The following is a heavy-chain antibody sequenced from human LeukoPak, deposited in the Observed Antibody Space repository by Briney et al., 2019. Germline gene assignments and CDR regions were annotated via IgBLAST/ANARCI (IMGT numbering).Heavy chain of an antibody. D-gene: IGHD2-2*01. Sequence: PSETLSLTCAVYGGSFSGYYWNWIRQPPGKGLEWIGEINHSGSTNYNPSLKSRVTISVDTSKNQFSLKLSSVTAADTAVYYCAIEPHCSSTSCPDYYGMDVWGKGTTVTVFS. CDR2: INHSGST. J-gene: IGHJ6*04. V-gene: IGHV4-34*01. CDR3: AIEPHCSSTSCPDYYGMDV. CDR1: GGSFSGYY.